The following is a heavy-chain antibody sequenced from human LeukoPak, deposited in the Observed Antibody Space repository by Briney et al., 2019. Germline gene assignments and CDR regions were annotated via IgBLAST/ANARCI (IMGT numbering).Heavy chain of an antibody. CDR1: GGSISSGGYY. CDR3: ARDALDGDYQRFDP. CDR2: IYYSGST. Sequence: SQTLSLTCTVSGGSISSGGYYWSWIRQHPGKGLEWIGYIYYSGSTYYNPSLKSRVTISVDTSKNQFSLKLSSVTAADTAVYYCARDALDGDYQRFDPWGQGTLVTVSS. J-gene: IGHJ5*02. V-gene: IGHV4-31*03. D-gene: IGHD4-17*01.